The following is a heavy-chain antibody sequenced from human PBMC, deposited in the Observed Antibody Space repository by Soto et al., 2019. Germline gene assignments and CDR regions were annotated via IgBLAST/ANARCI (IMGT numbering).Heavy chain of an antibody. CDR2: IGSSGTTI. J-gene: IGHJ4*02. D-gene: IGHD6-13*01. CDR3: ARSTTHIAAAGVPDY. V-gene: IGHV3-48*03. CDR1: GFTFSSYE. Sequence: PVGSLSLSCAASGFTFSSYERSWIRQAPWKGLEWVSYIGSSGTTIYYADSVKGRFTISRDNAKNSLHLQMNSLRAEDTAVYYCARSTTHIAAAGVPDYWGQGTVVTVSS.